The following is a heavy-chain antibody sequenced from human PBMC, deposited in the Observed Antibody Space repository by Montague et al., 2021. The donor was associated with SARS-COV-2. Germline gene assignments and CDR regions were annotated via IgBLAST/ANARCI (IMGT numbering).Heavy chain of an antibody. CDR1: GGSFSVYY. D-gene: IGHD2-2*01. CDR2: INHSGTA. V-gene: IGHV4-34*01. J-gene: IGHJ3*01. CDR3: AKEREVVRAAGTLVAFDL. Sequence: SETLSLTCAVYGGSFSVYYWSWLRQSPGSGLEWIAEINHSGTANYNPSLKSRVSISVDTSKNQFTLKLTSVTAADTAMYYCAKEREVVRAAGTLVAFDLWGQGTMVTVSS.